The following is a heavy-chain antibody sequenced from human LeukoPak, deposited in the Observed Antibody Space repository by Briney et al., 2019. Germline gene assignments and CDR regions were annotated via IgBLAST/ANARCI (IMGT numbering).Heavy chain of an antibody. J-gene: IGHJ4*02. CDR3: ARHLLFRRGGNFDY. CDR2: TYYSGST. Sequence: SETLSLTCTVSGGSISSSSYYWGWIRQPPGKGLEWIGSTYYSGSTYYNPSLKSRVTISVDTSKNQFSLKLSSVTAADTAVYYCARHLLFRRGGNFDYWGQGTLVTVSS. CDR1: GGSISSSSYY. V-gene: IGHV4-39*01. D-gene: IGHD2-15*01.